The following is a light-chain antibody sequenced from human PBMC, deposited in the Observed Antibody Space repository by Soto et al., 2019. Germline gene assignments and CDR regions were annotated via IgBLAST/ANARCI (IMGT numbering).Light chain of an antibody. J-gene: IGKJ1*01. Sequence: DIQMTQSPSFLSASVGDRVTITCRPSQAVPNNMAWYQQKPGKPPKILIYKASTLTSGVPSRFSGSGSGTEFTLTISSLQPDDFETYYCQHYNSYSEAFGQGTKVDIK. V-gene: IGKV1-5*03. CDR1: QAVPNN. CDR3: QHYNSYSEA. CDR2: KAS.